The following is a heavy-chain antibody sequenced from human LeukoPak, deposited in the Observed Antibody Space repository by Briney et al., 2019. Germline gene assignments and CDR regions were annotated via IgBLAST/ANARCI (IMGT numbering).Heavy chain of an antibody. Sequence: ASVTVSFKASGYTFTIYAMNWVRQAPGQGLEWMGWINTNTGNPTYAQGFTGRFVFSLDTSVSTAYLQISSLKAEDTAVYYCARGVRMVRGVIIGYWGQGTLVTVSS. CDR2: INTNTGNP. CDR1: GYTFTIYA. J-gene: IGHJ4*02. CDR3: ARGVRMVRGVIIGY. V-gene: IGHV7-4-1*02. D-gene: IGHD3-10*01.